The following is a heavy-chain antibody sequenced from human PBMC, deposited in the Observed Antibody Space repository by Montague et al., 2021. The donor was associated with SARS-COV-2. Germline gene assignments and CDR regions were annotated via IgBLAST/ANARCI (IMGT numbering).Heavy chain of an antibody. Sequence: SETLSLTCTVSSGSLSNYYWSWIRQSPDKGLEWIGYMYETGNMIYNPSLRSRVSISADTSKSQFSLRPTSVTAADSARYYCARNMAYWGQGVLVTV. J-gene: IGHJ4*02. CDR1: SGSLSNYY. D-gene: IGHD2/OR15-2a*01. CDR2: MYETGNM. V-gene: IGHV4-4*09. CDR3: ARNMAY.